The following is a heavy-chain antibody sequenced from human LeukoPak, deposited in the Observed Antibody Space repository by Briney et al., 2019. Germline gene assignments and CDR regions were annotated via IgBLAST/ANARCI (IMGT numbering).Heavy chain of an antibody. D-gene: IGHD4-23*01. CDR3: GREQTPFDY. CDR1: GDSISSTNYY. CDR2: IYYSGTT. J-gene: IGHJ4*02. V-gene: IGHV4-39*02. Sequence: SETLSLTCTVSGDSISSTNYYWGWLRQPPGKGLGWIGSIYYSGTTYYKPSLKSRVTISVDTSKNQFSLKLTSVTAADTAVYYCGREQTPFDYWGQGTLVTVSS.